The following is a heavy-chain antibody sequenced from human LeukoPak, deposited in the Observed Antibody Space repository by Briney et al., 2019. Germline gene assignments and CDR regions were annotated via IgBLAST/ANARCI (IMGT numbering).Heavy chain of an antibody. Sequence: SETLSLTCTVSGGSISSYYWSWIRQPPGKGLEWIGYIYYSGSTNYNPSLKSRVTISVGTSKNQFSLKVSSVTAADTAVYYCARDDYSNPGWFDPWGQGTLVTVSS. CDR1: GGSISSYY. D-gene: IGHD4-11*01. CDR2: IYYSGST. J-gene: IGHJ5*02. CDR3: ARDDYSNPGWFDP. V-gene: IGHV4-59*01.